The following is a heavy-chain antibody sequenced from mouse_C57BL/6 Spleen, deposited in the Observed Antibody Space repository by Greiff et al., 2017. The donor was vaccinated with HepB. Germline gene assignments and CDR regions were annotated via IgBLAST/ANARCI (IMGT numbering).Heavy chain of an antibody. J-gene: IGHJ2*01. CDR2: IYPGDGDT. D-gene: IGHD2-3*01. V-gene: IGHV1-82*01. Sequence: QVQLQQSGPELVKPGASVKISCKASGYAFSSSWMNWVKQRPGKGLEWIGRIYPGDGDTNYNGKFKGKATLTADKSSSTAYMQLSSLTSEDSAVYCCAREGDDDGYHYFDYWGQGTTLTVSS. CDR1: GYAFSSSW. CDR3: AREGDDDGYHYFDY.